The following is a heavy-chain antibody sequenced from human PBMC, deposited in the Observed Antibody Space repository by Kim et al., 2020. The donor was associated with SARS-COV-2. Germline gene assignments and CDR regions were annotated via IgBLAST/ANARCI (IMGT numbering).Heavy chain of an antibody. D-gene: IGHD2-2*01. CDR3: TKPIVPAAVYGGDD. CDR2: ITISGGIT. J-gene: IGHJ4*02. CDR1: GFTFSNYY. V-gene: IGHV3-23*01. Sequence: GGSLRLSCIASGFTFSNYYMNWVRQAPGKGLEWVSSITISGGITYHADSVKGLFTISRDNSKTPLYQQMNSLRVEDTAIYYCTKPIVPAAVYGGDDWGQG.